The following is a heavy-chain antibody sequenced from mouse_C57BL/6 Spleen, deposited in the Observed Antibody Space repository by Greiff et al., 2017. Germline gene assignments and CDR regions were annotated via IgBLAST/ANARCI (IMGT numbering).Heavy chain of an antibody. CDR3: TPLYTFAY. CDR2: IDPENGDT. Sequence: EVQLQQPGAELVRPGASVKLSCTASGFNIKDDYMHWVKQRPEQGLEWIGWIDPENGDTEYASKFKGKATITADTSSNTAYLQLSSLTYEDTAVDYCTPLYTFAYWGQGTLVTVSA. D-gene: IGHD1-3*01. J-gene: IGHJ3*01. CDR1: GFNIKDDY. V-gene: IGHV14-4*01.